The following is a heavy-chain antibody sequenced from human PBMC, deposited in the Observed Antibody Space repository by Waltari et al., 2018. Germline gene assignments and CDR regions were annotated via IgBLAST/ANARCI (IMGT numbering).Heavy chain of an antibody. Sequence: QVQLQESGPGLVKPSETLSLTCTVSGGSISSYYWSWIRQPPGKGLEWIGYIYYSGGTNYNPSLKSRVTISVDTSKNQFSLKLSSVTAADTAVYYCARGQLELPPFRWFDPWGQGTLVTVSS. V-gene: IGHV4-59*01. CDR1: GGSISSYY. J-gene: IGHJ5*02. D-gene: IGHD1-7*01. CDR2: IYYSGGT. CDR3: ARGQLELPPFRWFDP.